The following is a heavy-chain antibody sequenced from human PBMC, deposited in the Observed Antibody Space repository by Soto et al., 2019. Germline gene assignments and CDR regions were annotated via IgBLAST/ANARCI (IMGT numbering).Heavy chain of an antibody. V-gene: IGHV4-34*01. Sequence: PSETLSLTCAVYGGSFSGYYWSWIRQPPGKGLEWIGEINHSGSTNYNPSLKSRVTISVDTSKNQFSLKLSSVTAADTAVYYCARGGRTGNRAYYYYYRMDVLGQGTTVT. CDR1: GGSFSGYY. J-gene: IGHJ6*02. CDR2: INHSGST. CDR3: ARGGRTGNRAYYYYYRMDV. D-gene: IGHD7-27*01.